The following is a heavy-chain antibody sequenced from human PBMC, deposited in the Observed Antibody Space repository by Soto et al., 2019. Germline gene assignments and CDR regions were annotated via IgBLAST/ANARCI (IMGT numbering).Heavy chain of an antibody. CDR1: GYTFTNYG. Sequence: ASVKVSCKASGYTFTNYGISWVRQAPGQGLERMGWISAYKGNTNYAQKLQGRVTMNTDTSTSTAYMELRSRRSDDMAVYYCTSDDHGSGRLATDPWGQRTLVTVTS. D-gene: IGHD3-10*01. V-gene: IGHV1-18*03. J-gene: IGHJ5*02. CDR2: ISAYKGNT. CDR3: TSDDHGSGRLATDP.